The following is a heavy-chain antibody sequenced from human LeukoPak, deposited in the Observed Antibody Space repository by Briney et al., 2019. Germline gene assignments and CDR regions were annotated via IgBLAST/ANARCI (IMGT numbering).Heavy chain of an antibody. CDR3: ARQYCSGGSCYLLDY. CDR1: GFTFSSYW. V-gene: IGHV3-7*01. Sequence: PGGSLRLSCAASGFTFSSYWMSWVRQAPGKGLEWVANIKEDGSEKYYVDSVKGRFTISRDNAKNSLYLQMNSLRAEDTAVYYCARQYCSGGSCYLLDYWGQGTLVTVSS. CDR2: IKEDGSEK. J-gene: IGHJ4*02. D-gene: IGHD2-15*01.